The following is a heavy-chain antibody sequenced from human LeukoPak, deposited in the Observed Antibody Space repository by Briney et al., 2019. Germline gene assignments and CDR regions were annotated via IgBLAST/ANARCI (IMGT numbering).Heavy chain of an antibody. J-gene: IGHJ5*02. V-gene: IGHV4-38-2*02. Sequence: SETLSLTCTVSGYSISSGYYWGRIRQPPGKGLEWIGSIYHSGSTYYNPSLKSRVTISVDTSKNQFSLKLSSVTAADTAVHYCAREGRNSPNWFDPWGQGTLVTVSS. CDR2: IYHSGST. CDR3: AREGRNSPNWFDP. CDR1: GYSISSGYY. D-gene: IGHD4-23*01.